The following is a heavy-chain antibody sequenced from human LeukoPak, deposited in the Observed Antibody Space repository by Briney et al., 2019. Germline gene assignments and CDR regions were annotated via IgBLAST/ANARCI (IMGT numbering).Heavy chain of an antibody. D-gene: IGHD6-19*01. V-gene: IGHV3-23*01. J-gene: IGHJ4*02. Sequence: GGSLRLSCAASGFTFRNYGMSWVRQAPGKGLEWVSAISGDAADIFYADSAKGRFTISRDNSKNTLYLQLNSLRAEDTAIYYCARLSGPGSGWTTLDYWGQGTLVTVSS. CDR2: ISGDAADI. CDR3: ARLSGPGSGWTTLDY. CDR1: GFTFRNYG.